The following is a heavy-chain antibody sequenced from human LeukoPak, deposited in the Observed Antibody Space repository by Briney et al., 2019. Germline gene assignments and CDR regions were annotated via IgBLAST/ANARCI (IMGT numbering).Heavy chain of an antibody. CDR1: GFTFSSYE. CDR2: ISSSGSTI. J-gene: IGHJ4*02. V-gene: IGHV3-48*03. D-gene: IGHD6-25*01. Sequence: GGSLRLSCAASGFTFSSYEMNWVRQAPGKGLEWVSYISSSGSTIYYADSVKGRLTISRDNAKNSLYLQMNSLRAEDTAVYYCARVGGSYYFDYWGQGTLVTVSS. CDR3: ARVGGSYYFDY.